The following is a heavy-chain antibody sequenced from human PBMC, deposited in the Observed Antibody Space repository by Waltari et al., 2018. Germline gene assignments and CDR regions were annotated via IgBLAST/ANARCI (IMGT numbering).Heavy chain of an antibody. CDR2: IFWNSGGV. D-gene: IGHD3-10*01. J-gene: IGHJ6*02. CDR1: GSTTDEHA. CDR3: GKDLLPGGLDV. V-gene: IGHV3-9*02. Sequence: EVQLVESGGGLVQPGKSVRLVCVGSGSTTDEHAMHGVRQGPGKGLEWVSGIFWNSGGVGYADSVKGRFTISRDKAENSLYLQMNSLRPEDTALYFCGKDLLPGGLDVWGQGTAVTVSS.